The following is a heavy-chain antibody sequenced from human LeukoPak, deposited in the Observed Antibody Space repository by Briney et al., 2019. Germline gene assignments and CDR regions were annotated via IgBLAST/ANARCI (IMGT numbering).Heavy chain of an antibody. D-gene: IGHD3-10*01. V-gene: IGHV3-48*01. CDR3: ARDMLLWFGELFPSHGMDV. Sequence: PGGSLRLSCAASGFTFSSYSMNWVRHAPGKGREWVSYISSSRSTIYYADSVKGRFTISRDNAKNSLYLQMNTLRAEDTAVYYCARDMLLWFGELFPSHGMDVWGQGTTVTVSS. CDR1: GFTFSSYS. J-gene: IGHJ6*02. CDR2: ISSSRSTI.